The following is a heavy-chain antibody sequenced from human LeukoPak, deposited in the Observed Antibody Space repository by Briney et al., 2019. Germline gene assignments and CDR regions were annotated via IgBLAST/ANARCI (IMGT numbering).Heavy chain of an antibody. CDR2: IYPGDSDT. CDR3: ARPAYCSSTSCYPSWFDP. Sequence: GESLKISCKGSGYSFTSYWIGWVRQMPGKGLEWMGIIYPGDSDTRYSPSFQGQDTISADKSISTAYLQWSSLKASDTAMYYCARPAYCSSTSCYPSWFDPWGQGTLVTVSS. J-gene: IGHJ5*02. V-gene: IGHV5-51*01. D-gene: IGHD2-2*01. CDR1: GYSFTSYW.